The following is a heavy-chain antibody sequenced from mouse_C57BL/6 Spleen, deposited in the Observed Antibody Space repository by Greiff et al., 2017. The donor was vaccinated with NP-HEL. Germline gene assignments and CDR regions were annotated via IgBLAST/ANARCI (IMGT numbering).Heavy chain of an antibody. CDR1: GFTFSSYA. CDR2: ISDGGSYT. J-gene: IGHJ2*01. CDR3: ARDYGYGSFFDY. D-gene: IGHD2-2*01. Sequence: EVQLVESGGGLVKPGGSLKLSCAASGFTFSSYAMSWVRQTPEKRLEWVATISDGGSYTYYPDNVKGRFTISRDNAKNNLYLQMSHLKSEDTAMYYCARDYGYGSFFDYWGQGTTLTVSS. V-gene: IGHV5-4*01.